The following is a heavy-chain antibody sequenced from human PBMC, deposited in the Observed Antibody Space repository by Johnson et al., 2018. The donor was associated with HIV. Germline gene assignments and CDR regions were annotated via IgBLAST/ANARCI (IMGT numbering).Heavy chain of an antibody. Sequence: EVQVLESGGGLVQPGGYLRLSCAASGFTVSSNYMSWVRQAPGKGLEWVSVIYSGGSTYYADSVKGRFTISRDNSKNTLYLQMNGLRSEDTAVYYCARVEWELGAFDIWGQGTMVTVAS. J-gene: IGHJ3*02. V-gene: IGHV3-66*02. CDR2: IYSGGST. D-gene: IGHD1-26*01. CDR3: ARVEWELGAFDI. CDR1: GFTVSSNY.